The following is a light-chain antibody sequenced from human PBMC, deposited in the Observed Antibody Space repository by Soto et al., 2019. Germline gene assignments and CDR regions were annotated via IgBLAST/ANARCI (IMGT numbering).Light chain of an antibody. Sequence: DIQMTQSPSFLSASVGDRVTITCRASQVISSYLAWYQQKPGKAPKLLIYAASTLQSGVPSRFSGSRSGKEFTLTISSLQPEDFATYYCQQLNSYPITFGQGTRLEIK. V-gene: IGKV1-9*01. J-gene: IGKJ5*01. CDR2: AAS. CDR1: QVISSY. CDR3: QQLNSYPIT.